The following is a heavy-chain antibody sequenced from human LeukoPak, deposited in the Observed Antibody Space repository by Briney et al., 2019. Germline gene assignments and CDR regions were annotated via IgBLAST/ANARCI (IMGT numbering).Heavy chain of an antibody. J-gene: IGHJ5*02. Sequence: PGRSLRLSCAASGFTFSSYGMHWVRQAPDKGLEWVAVISYDGSNKYYADSVKGRFTISRDNSKNTLYLQMNSLRAEDTAVYYCAKALGASGYSYGQNWFDPWGQGTLVTVSS. D-gene: IGHD5-18*01. CDR1: GFTFSSYG. V-gene: IGHV3-30*18. CDR3: AKALGASGYSYGQNWFDP. CDR2: ISYDGSNK.